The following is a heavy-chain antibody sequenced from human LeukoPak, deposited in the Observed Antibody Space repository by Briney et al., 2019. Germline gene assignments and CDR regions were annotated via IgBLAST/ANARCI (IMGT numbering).Heavy chain of an antibody. CDR2: INAGNGNT. Sequence: GASVKVSCKASGYTFTSYAMHWVRQAPGQRLEWMGWINAGNGNTKYSQKFQGRVTITRDTSASTAYMELSSLRSEDTAVYYCASNIGQQQLPHYYYYGMDVWGQGTTVTVSS. CDR3: ASNIGQQQLPHYYYYGMDV. V-gene: IGHV1-3*01. J-gene: IGHJ6*02. CDR1: GYTFTSYA. D-gene: IGHD6-13*01.